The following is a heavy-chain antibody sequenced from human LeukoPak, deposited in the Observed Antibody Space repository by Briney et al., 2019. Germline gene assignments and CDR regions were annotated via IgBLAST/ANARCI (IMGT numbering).Heavy chain of an antibody. D-gene: IGHD2-2*01. J-gene: IGHJ6*03. CDR3: AKDYAVNFHFYYMDV. CDR1: GFTFSSYG. V-gene: IGHV3-23*01. Sequence: GGSLRLSCAASGFTFSSYGMSWVRQAPGKGLEWVSAISGSGGSTYYADSVKGRFTISRDNSKNTLYLQMNSLRAEDTAVYYCAKDYAVNFHFYYMDVWGKGTTVTISS. CDR2: ISGSGGST.